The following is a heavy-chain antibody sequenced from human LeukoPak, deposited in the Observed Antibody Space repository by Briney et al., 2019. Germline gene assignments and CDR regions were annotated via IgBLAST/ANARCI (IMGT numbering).Heavy chain of an antibody. D-gene: IGHD2-2*01. CDR1: GYSFTSYW. CDR2: IYPGDSDT. CDR3: ARPLRGCSSTSCYAYGMDV. V-gene: IGHV5-51*01. J-gene: IGHJ6*02. Sequence: GESLKISCKGSGYSFTSYWIGWVRQMPGKGLEWMGIIYPGDSDTRYSPSFQGQVTTSADKSISTAYLQWSSLKASDTAMYYCARPLRGCSSTSCYAYGMDVWGQGTTVTVSS.